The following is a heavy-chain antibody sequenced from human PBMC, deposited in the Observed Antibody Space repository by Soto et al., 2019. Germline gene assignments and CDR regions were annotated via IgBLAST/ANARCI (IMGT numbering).Heavy chain of an antibody. J-gene: IGHJ4*02. V-gene: IGHV3-23*01. CDR3: AKDLSAGSGWFVGDS. CDR1: GFTFSIFA. Sequence: EVQLLESGGGLVQPGGSLRLSCAASGFTFSIFAMGWVRQAPGKGLEWVSAISGRGDTTYYADSVKGRFTISRDNSKYTLYLQMITLRAEDTAVYYCAKDLSAGSGWFVGDSWGQGTLVSVSS. D-gene: IGHD6-19*01. CDR2: ISGRGDTT.